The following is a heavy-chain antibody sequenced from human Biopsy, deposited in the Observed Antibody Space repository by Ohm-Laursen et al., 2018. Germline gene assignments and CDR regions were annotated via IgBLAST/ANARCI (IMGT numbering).Heavy chain of an antibody. CDR1: GGSIGSFF. Sequence: SDTPSLTCIVSGGSIGSFFWSWIRQPPGKGLEWIGYIYYSGSTNYNPSLRSRVTISVDRSKNQFSLELSSVTAADTAVYYCARVGAGAPSIDYFDYWGQGALVTVSS. D-gene: IGHD1-26*01. CDR3: ARVGAGAPSIDYFDY. CDR2: IYYSGST. V-gene: IGHV4-59*07. J-gene: IGHJ4*02.